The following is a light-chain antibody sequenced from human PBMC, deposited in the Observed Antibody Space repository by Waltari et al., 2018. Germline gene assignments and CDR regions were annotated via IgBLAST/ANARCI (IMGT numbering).Light chain of an antibody. CDR2: EVS. V-gene: IGLV2-14*01. J-gene: IGLJ3*02. CDR1: SSDCGVYNY. CDR3: SSYTSSSTRV. Sequence: QSSLTQPAYVSGSPGPPITIACTGPSSDCGVYNYVPWYQQHPGKAPKLMIYEVSNRPSGVSTRFSGSKSGNTASLTISGLQAEDDADYYCSSYTSSSTRVFGGGTKLTVL.